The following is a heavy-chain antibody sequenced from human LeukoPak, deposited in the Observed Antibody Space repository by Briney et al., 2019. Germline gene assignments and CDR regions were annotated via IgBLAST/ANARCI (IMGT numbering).Heavy chain of an antibody. CDR1: GGSISSYY. V-gene: IGHV4-39*01. Sequence: PSETLSLTCTVSGGSISSYYWGWIRQPPGKGLEWIGTIYYSGSTYYNPSLKSRVTISVDTSKNQFSLRLSSVTAADTAVYYCARRGGYYGSGGNWFDPWGQGTLVTVSS. CDR2: IYYSGST. J-gene: IGHJ5*02. CDR3: ARRGGYYGSGGNWFDP. D-gene: IGHD3-10*01.